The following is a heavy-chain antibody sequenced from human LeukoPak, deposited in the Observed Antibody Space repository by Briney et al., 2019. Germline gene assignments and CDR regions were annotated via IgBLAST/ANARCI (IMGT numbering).Heavy chain of an antibody. CDR2: IDDSGVIR. CDR3: AKRLKRNYYYHYAMDV. J-gene: IGHJ6*02. CDR1: GFTFKTHA. Sequence: PGGSLRLSCAASGFTFKTHAMSWVRQAPGKGLEWVSRIDDSGVIRSYADSVKGRFTISRDNSKMTLTLQMNSLRAEDTAVYYCAKRLKRNYYYHYAMDVWGQGTTATVSS. V-gene: IGHV3-23*01. D-gene: IGHD3-22*01.